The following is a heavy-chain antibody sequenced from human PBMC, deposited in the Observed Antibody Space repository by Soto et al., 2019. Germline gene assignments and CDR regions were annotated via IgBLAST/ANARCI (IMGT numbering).Heavy chain of an antibody. CDR3: ARVYYDSSGYYYFDY. V-gene: IGHV1-69*13. CDR2: IIPIFGTA. CDR1: GGTFSSYA. Sequence: SVKVSCKASGGTFSSYAISWVRQAPGQGLEWMGGIIPIFGTANYAQKFQGRVTITADESTSTDYMELRSLRSEDTAVYYCARVYYDSSGYYYFDYWGQGTLVTVSS. J-gene: IGHJ4*02. D-gene: IGHD3-22*01.